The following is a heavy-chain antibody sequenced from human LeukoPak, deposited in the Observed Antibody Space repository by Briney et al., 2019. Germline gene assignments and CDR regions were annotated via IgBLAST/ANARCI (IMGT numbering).Heavy chain of an antibody. Sequence: SVKVSCKASGGTFSSYAISWVRQAPRQGLEWMGRIIPILGIANYAQKFQGRVTITADKSTSTAYMELSSLRSEDTAVYYCARKDYGDYWYFDLWGRGTLVTVSS. CDR3: ARKDYGDYWYFDL. CDR2: IIPILGIA. CDR1: GGTFSSYA. V-gene: IGHV1-69*04. D-gene: IGHD4-17*01. J-gene: IGHJ2*01.